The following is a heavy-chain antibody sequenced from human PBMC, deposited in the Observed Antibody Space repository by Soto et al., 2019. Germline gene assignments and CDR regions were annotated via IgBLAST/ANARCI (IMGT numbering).Heavy chain of an antibody. D-gene: IGHD2-21*02. CDR3: AREDDGGDRDYYGLDV. Sequence: QVQLQQSGPGLVKPSQTLSLTCTVSGGSISYEYYHWTWIRQSPGKGREWIGYIHYSGSIIYNPSFKSRVTISVDTSKNQVSLQLRAVTAADTAVYFCAREDDGGDRDYYGLDVWGQGTTVTVSS. CDR1: GGSISYEYYH. V-gene: IGHV4-30-4*08. CDR2: IHYSGSI. J-gene: IGHJ6*02.